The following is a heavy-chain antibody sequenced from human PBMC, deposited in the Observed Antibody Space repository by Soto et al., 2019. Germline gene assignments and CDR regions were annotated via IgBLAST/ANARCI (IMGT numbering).Heavy chain of an antibody. V-gene: IGHV4-59*08. CDR2: IYYSGST. Sequence: PGGSLRLSCEGSGFTVSSHAMTWIRQPPGKGLEWIGYIYYSGSTNYNPSLKSRVTISVDTSKNQFSLKLSSVTAADTAVYYCARRYGWAFDIWGQGTMVTVSS. D-gene: IGHD3-16*01. CDR1: GFTVSSHA. CDR3: ARRYGWAFDI. J-gene: IGHJ3*02.